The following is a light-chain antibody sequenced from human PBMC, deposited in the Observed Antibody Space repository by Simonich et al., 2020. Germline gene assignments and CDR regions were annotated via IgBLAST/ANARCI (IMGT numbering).Light chain of an antibody. V-gene: IGLV2-14*01. CDR3: SSYTSSSTLV. CDR2: DVS. Sequence: QSALTQPASVSVSPGQSITISCTGPTSDVGGYNYVSWYQQHPGKAPKLLIYDVSKRPSGVSNRFSGSKSGNTASLTISGLQAEDEADYYRSSYTSSSTLVFGGGTKLTVL. CDR1: TSDVGGYNY. J-gene: IGLJ3*02.